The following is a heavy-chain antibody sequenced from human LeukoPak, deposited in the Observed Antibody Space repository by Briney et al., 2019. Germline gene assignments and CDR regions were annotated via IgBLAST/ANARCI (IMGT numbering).Heavy chain of an antibody. CDR3: ARDSGMVRGTVDY. V-gene: IGHV1-46*01. CDR1: GYTFTTYY. D-gene: IGHD3-10*01. J-gene: IGHJ4*02. Sequence: ASVKVSCKASGYTFTTYYMHWVRQAPGQGLEWMGIINTSGGTTSYAEKFQGRVTMTRDTSTNTVYMEVSSLRSEDTAVYYCARDSGMVRGTVDYWGQGTLVTVSS. CDR2: INTSGGTT.